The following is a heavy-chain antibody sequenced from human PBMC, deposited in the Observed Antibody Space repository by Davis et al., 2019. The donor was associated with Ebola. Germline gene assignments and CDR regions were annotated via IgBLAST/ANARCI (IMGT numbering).Heavy chain of an antibody. D-gene: IGHD3-16*01. V-gene: IGHV4-39*01. CDR3: ARRRPMITFDY. J-gene: IGHJ4*02. CDR2: IYYSGST. CDR1: GGSISSSSYY. Sequence: GSLRLSCTVSGGSISSSSYYWGWIRQPPGKGLEWIGCIYYSGSTYYNPSLKSRVTISVDTSKNQFSLKLSSVTAADTAVYYCARRRPMITFDYWGQGTLVTVSS.